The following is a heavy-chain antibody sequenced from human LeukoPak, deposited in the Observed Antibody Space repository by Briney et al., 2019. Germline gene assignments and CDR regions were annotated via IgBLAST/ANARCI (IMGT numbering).Heavy chain of an antibody. D-gene: IGHD6-6*01. V-gene: IGHV4-59*12. CDR2: IYHSGST. CDR3: ARGIAARYDAFDI. J-gene: IGHJ3*02. CDR1: GGSISSYY. Sequence: PSETLSLTCTVSGGSISSYYWSWIRQPPGKGLEWIGYIYHSGSTYYNPSLKSRVTISVDRSKNQFSLKLSSVTAADTAVYYCARGIAARYDAFDIWGQGTMVTVSS.